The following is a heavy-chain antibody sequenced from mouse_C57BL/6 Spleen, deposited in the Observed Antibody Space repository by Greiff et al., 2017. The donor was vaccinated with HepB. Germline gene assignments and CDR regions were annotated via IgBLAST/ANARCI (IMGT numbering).Heavy chain of an antibody. J-gene: IGHJ2*01. CDR3: ARGSTTVVEGFDY. V-gene: IGHV1-80*01. CDR1: GYAFSSYW. D-gene: IGHD1-1*01. Sequence: QVQLQQSGAELVKPGASVKISCKASGYAFSSYWMNWVKQRPGKGLEWIGQIYPGDGDTNYNGKFKGKATLTADKSSSTAYMQLSSLTSEDSAVYFCARGSTTVVEGFDYWGKGTTLTVSS. CDR2: IYPGDGDT.